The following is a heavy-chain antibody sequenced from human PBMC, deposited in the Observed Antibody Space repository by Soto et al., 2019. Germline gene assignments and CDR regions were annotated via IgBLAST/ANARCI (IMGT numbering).Heavy chain of an antibody. D-gene: IGHD6-13*01. CDR2: INHSGST. V-gene: IGHV4-34*01. J-gene: IGHJ5*02. CDR3: ARVSATGTRWFDP. Sequence: SETLSLTCAVYGGSFSGYYWSWIRQPPGKGLEWIGEINHSGSTNYNPSLKSRVTISVDTSKNQFSLKLSSVTAADTAVYYCARVSATGTRWFDPWGPGTLVTVSS. CDR1: GGSFSGYY.